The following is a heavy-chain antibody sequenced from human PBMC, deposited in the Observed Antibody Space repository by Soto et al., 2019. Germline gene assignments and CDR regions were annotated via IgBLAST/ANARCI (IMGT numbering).Heavy chain of an antibody. CDR1: GFTFTSSA. CDR3: GALYRSDDVFDI. J-gene: IGHJ3*02. V-gene: IGHV1-58*01. CDR2: IVVGSGNT. D-gene: IGHD3-16*02. Sequence: GASVKVSCKASGFTFTSSAVQWVRQARGQRLEWIGWIVVGSGNTNYAQKFQERVTITRDMSTSTAYMELSSLRSEDTAVYYCGALYRSDDVFDIWGQGTMVTVSS.